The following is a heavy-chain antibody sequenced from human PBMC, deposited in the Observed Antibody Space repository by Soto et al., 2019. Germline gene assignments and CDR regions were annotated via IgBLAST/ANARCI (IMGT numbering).Heavy chain of an antibody. CDR3: ARARGGDSGDYASLFDR. Sequence: SETLSLTCTVSGGSINSGGYYWTWIRQHPGKGLEWIGYIFYSRTTSYNPSPKSRVTISLDTSKNQFSLKVTSMTAADTAVYFCARARGGDSGDYASLFDRWGQGNLVTVSS. CDR2: IFYSRTT. CDR1: GGSINSGGYY. D-gene: IGHD4-17*01. J-gene: IGHJ5*02. V-gene: IGHV4-30-4*01.